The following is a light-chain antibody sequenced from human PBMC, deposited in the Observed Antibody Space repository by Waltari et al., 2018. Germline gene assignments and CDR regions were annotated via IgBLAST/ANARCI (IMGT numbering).Light chain of an antibody. CDR1: SSDVGYYNF. CDR3: CSYAGSYTWI. CDR2: DVT. Sequence: QSALTQPRSVSGSPGQSVTIPCTGSSSDVGYYNFVSWYQQHPGKVPKLMLYDVTKRPSGVPNRFSGSKSGNPASLTISGLQAEDEADYYCCSYAGSYTWIFGGGTKVTVL. J-gene: IGLJ2*01. V-gene: IGLV2-11*01.